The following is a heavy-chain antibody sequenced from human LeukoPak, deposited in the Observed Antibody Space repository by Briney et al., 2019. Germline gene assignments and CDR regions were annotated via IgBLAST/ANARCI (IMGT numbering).Heavy chain of an antibody. CDR3: ARHGKYYYDSSSYSPFDY. Sequence: PSETLSLTCTVSRGSISSYYWSWIRQPPGKGLEWIGYIYYSGSTNYNPSLKSRVTISVDTSKNQFSLKLRSVTAADTAVYYCARHGKYYYDSSSYSPFDYWGQGTLVTVSS. CDR2: IYYSGST. D-gene: IGHD3-22*01. J-gene: IGHJ4*02. V-gene: IGHV4-59*08. CDR1: RGSISSYY.